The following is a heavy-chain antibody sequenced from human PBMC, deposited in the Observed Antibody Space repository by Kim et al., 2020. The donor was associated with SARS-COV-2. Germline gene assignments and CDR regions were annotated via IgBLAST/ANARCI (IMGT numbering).Heavy chain of an antibody. CDR2: ISYEGSKK. J-gene: IGHJ6*03. V-gene: IGHV3-30*18. D-gene: IGHD6-13*01. CDR1: GFSFNNYG. Sequence: GGSLRLSCAASGFSFNNYGMHWVRQAPGKGLEWVAVISYEGSKKHYLDSLKGRFTVSRDYSKNTLYLQMNSLTAEDTAVYYCAKHGYILDGSTYDYMDLWGQGTTVTVSS. CDR3: AKHGYILDGSTYDYMDL.